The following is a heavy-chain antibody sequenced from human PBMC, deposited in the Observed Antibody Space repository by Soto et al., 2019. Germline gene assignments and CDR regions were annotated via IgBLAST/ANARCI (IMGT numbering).Heavy chain of an antibody. D-gene: IGHD2-2*01. V-gene: IGHV1-18*01. CDR2: ISAYTDDP. CDR1: GNTFTNFG. Sequence: GASVKVSFKASGNTFTNFGVTWVRQAPGQGLEWMGWISAYTDDPNYAQKFQGRVTMTIDTSMSTAYLDLRSLTSDDTAVYYCARVIPGAEAWFDPWGQGTLVTVSS. J-gene: IGHJ5*02. CDR3: ARVIPGAEAWFDP.